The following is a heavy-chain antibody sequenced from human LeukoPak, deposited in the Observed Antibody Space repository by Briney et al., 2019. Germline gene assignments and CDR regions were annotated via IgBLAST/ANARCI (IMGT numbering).Heavy chain of an antibody. J-gene: IGHJ6*04. CDR3: ARDGIVVPAAGDFYYGMDV. Sequence: PSETLSLTCTVSGGSISSGDYYWSWIRQPPGKGLEWIGYIYYSGSTYYNPSLKSRVTISVDTSKNQFSLKLSSVTAADTAVYYCARDGIVVPAAGDFYYGMDVWGKGTTATVSS. V-gene: IGHV4-30-4*01. CDR2: IYYSGST. D-gene: IGHD2-2*01. CDR1: GGSISSGDYY.